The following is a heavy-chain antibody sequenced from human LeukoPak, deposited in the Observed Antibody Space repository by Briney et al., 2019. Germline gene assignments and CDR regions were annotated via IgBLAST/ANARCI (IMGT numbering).Heavy chain of an antibody. CDR2: IIPIFGTA. CDR3: ARGSRPVYNLLTGKRYFDY. V-gene: IGHV1-69*01. J-gene: IGHJ4*02. CDR1: GGTFISYA. Sequence: GASVKVSCKASGGTFISYAISWVRQAPGQGLEWMGGIIPIFGTANYAQKFQGRVTITADESTSTAYMELSSLRSEDTAVYYCARGSRPVYNLLTGKRYFDYWGQGTLLTVSS. D-gene: IGHD3-9*01.